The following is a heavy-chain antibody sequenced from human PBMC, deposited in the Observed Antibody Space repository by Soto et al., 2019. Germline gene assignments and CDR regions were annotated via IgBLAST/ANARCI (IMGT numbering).Heavy chain of an antibody. Sequence: PSETLSLTCTASGDAVSSGSYYWSWIRQPPGKGLEWIGSIYYNGRTDYNPSLKSRVTISVDTSETQFSLKLSSVTAADTAVYYCAGDRGSGSNNNWFDPWSQGTLVTVSS. V-gene: IGHV4-61*01. CDR2: IYYNGRT. CDR3: AGDRGSGSNNNWFDP. CDR1: GDAVSSGSYY. J-gene: IGHJ5*02. D-gene: IGHD3-10*01.